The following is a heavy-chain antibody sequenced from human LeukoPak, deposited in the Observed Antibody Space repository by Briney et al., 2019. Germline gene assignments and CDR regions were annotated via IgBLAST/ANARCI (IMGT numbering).Heavy chain of an antibody. CDR1: GFTFSSYS. CDR2: INSSRDYT. CDR3: AREEGGAALYGFDI. J-gene: IGHJ3*02. D-gene: IGHD1-26*01. Sequence: GGSLRLSCAASGFTFSSYSMNWVRQAPGKGLVWVSSINSSRDYTYYADSLKGRCTISRDNAKTSMFLQMNSRRVEDTAVHHCAREEGGAALYGFDIWGQGTMVTVSS. V-gene: IGHV3-21*01.